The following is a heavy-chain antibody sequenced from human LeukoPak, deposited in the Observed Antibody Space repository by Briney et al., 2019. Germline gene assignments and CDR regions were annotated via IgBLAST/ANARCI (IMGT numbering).Heavy chain of an antibody. Sequence: GGSLRLSCAASGFTFNDYGMSWVRQAPGKGLEWVSGLNWKGGSTDYADSVKGRFTISRDNAKNSLYLQMNSLRAEDTALYYCARWRYCSGGSCNPNTKYYFDYWGQGTLVTVSS. CDR2: LNWKGGST. D-gene: IGHD2-15*01. J-gene: IGHJ4*02. V-gene: IGHV3-20*04. CDR3: ARWRYCSGGSCNPNTKYYFDY. CDR1: GFTFNDYG.